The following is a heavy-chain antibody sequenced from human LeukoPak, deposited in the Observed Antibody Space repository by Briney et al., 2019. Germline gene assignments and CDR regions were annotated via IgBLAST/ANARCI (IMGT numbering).Heavy chain of an antibody. Sequence: PSETLSLTCAVYGVSFSGYYWSWIRQPPGKGLEWIWEINHSGSTNYNPSLKSRVTISVDTSKNQFSLKLSSVTAADTAVYYCARVTGSITYIDYWGQGTLVTVSS. D-gene: IGHD3-10*01. CDR2: INHSGST. V-gene: IGHV4-34*01. CDR3: ARVTGSITYIDY. CDR1: GVSFSGYY. J-gene: IGHJ4*02.